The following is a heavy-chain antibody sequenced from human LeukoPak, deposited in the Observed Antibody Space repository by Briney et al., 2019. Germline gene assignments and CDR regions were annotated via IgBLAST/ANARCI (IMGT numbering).Heavy chain of an antibody. CDR1: GFTFNYYA. J-gene: IGHJ4*02. CDR2: ISADGDTT. CDR3: ATRGNSRGYFDN. V-gene: IGHV3-23*01. Sequence: GGSLRLSCAASGFTFNYYAMTWVRQAPGKGLERVSTISADGDTTYYADSVKGRFTVSRDSSENTLYMQMNSLRAEDTAVYYCATRGNSRGYFDNWGQGTLVTVSS. D-gene: IGHD3-22*01.